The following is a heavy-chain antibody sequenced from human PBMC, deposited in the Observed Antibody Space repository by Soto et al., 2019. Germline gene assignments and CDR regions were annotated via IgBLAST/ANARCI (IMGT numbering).Heavy chain of an antibody. CDR1: GGPISTSGIY. Sequence: QVQLQESGPGLVKPSQTLSLTCAVSGGPISTSGIYWSWICQHPGKGLEWIRNIYYSGVTYYNPSLKSRVTIPVDTSTNEFSLKLSSVTAADTAVYYCARNGTSNSTADYFDFWGQGTLVTVSS. V-gene: IGHV4-31*11. CDR2: IYYSGVT. J-gene: IGHJ4*02. CDR3: ARNGTSNSTADYFDF. D-gene: IGHD1-7*01.